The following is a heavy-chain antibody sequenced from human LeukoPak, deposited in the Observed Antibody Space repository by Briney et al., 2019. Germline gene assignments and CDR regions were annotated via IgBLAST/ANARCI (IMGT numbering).Heavy chain of an antibody. CDR2: ISGSGGST. J-gene: IGHJ4*02. Sequence: GGSLRLSCAASGFTFSSYAMSWVRQAPGKGLEWVSAISGSGGSTYYADSVKGRFTISRDNAKNSLYLQMNSLRAEDTAVYYCARVGIPVAGIDWWGQGTLVTVSS. D-gene: IGHD6-19*01. CDR1: GFTFSSYA. V-gene: IGHV3-23*01. CDR3: ARVGIPVAGIDW.